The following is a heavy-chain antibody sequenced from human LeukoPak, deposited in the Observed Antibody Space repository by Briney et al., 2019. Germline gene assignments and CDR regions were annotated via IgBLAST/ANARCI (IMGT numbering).Heavy chain of an antibody. CDR2: ISYDGSNK. CDR1: GFTFSSYG. J-gene: IGHJ4*02. Sequence: GGSLRLSCAASGFTFSSYGMHWVRQAPGKGLEWVAVISYDGSNKYYADSVKGRFTISRDNSKNTLYLQMNSLRAEDTAVYYCARGGSFAPLSFDYWGQGTLVTVSS. CDR3: ARGGSFAPLSFDY. D-gene: IGHD3-16*01. V-gene: IGHV3-30*03.